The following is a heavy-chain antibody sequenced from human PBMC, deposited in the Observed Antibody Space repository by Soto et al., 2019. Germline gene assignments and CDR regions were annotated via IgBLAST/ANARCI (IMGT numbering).Heavy chain of an antibody. D-gene: IGHD3-16*02. CDR1: GGSISSSSYY. Sequence: SETLSLTCTVSGGSISSSSYYWGWIRQPPGKGLEWIGSIYYSGSTYYNPSLKSRVTISVDTSKNQFSLKLSSVTAADTAVYYCARSRYRDYYYGMDVWGQGTTVS. V-gene: IGHV4-39*01. CDR3: ARSRYRDYYYGMDV. CDR2: IYYSGST. J-gene: IGHJ6*02.